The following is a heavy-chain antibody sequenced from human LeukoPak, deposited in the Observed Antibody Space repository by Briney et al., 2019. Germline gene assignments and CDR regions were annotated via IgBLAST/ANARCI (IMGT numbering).Heavy chain of an antibody. V-gene: IGHV7-4-1*02. J-gene: IGHJ4*02. CDR3: VRVGYDGSGSNYVDS. Sequence: ASVKVSCKASGYTFTKYGMNWVRQAPGQGLEWMGWINTNTGNPTYAQGFTGRFVFSLDTSVSTAYLQISSLKVEDTAVYYCVRVGYDGSGSNYVDSWGQGTLVTVSS. CDR2: INTNTGNP. CDR1: GYTFTKYG. D-gene: IGHD3-22*01.